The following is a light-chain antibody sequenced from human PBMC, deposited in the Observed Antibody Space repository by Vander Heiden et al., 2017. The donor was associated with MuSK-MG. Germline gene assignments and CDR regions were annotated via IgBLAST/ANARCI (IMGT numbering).Light chain of an antibody. CDR1: SSDIGGYNY. V-gene: IGLV2-14*01. CDR3: SSYTDSIFV. CDR2: DVN. J-gene: IGLJ2*01. Sequence: QSALTQPASVSGSPGQSITISCTGTSSDIGGYNYVSWYQQHPGKAPKLMIYDVNNRPSGISNRFSGSKSGNTASLTISGLQGEDEADYYCSSYTDSIFVFGGGTKLTVL.